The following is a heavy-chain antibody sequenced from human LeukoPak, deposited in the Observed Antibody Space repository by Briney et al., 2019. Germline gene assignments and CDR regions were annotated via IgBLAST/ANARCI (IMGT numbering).Heavy chain of an antibody. CDR2: IYYSGST. J-gene: IGHJ4*02. V-gene: IGHV4-59*08. D-gene: IGHD2-2*01. CDR3: ARIVLYCSSTSCSYYFDY. CDR1: GGSISSYY. Sequence: KPSETLSLTCTVSGGSISSYYWSWIRQPPGKGLEWIGYIYYSGSTNYNPSLKSRVTISVDTSKNQFSLKLSSVTAADTAVYYCARIVLYCSSTSCSYYFDYWGQGTLVTVSS.